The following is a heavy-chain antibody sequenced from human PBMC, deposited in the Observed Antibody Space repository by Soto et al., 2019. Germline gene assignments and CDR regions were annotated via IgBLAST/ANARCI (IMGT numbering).Heavy chain of an antibody. CDR1: GFTFSNYA. V-gene: IGHV3-23*01. CDR3: AHNCGVDCHSVFFY. D-gene: IGHD2-21*02. J-gene: IGHJ4*02. Sequence: EVQLLESGGGLVQPGGSLRLSCAASGFTFSNYAMSWVRQAPGKGLEWVSGISGGGGSSYYAGSVKGRFTISRDNSKHTLYLQMNSLRAEETAVYYCAHNCGVDCHSVFFYWGQGTLVIVSS. CDR2: ISGGGGSS.